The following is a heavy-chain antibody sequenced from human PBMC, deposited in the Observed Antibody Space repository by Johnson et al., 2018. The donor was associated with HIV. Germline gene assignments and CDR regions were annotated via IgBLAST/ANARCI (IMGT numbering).Heavy chain of an antibody. CDR3: AYPREGSSWSNDAFDI. CDR2: ISWNSGTI. J-gene: IGHJ3*02. CDR1: GFTFDDYA. D-gene: IGHD6-13*01. V-gene: IGHV3-9*01. Sequence: LLVESGGGVVQPGGSLRLSCAASGFTFDDYAMHWVRQPPGKGLEWVSGISWNSGTIGYADSVKGRFTISRDNAKNSLYLQMNSLRAEDTAVYYCAYPREGSSWSNDAFDIWGQGTMVTVSS.